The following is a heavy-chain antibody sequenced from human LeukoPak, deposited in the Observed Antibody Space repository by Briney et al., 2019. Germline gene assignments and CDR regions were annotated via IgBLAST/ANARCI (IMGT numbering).Heavy chain of an antibody. Sequence: ASVKVSCKASGYTYSYYHIHWVRQAPGQGLEWMGKINPSGSSTSYARKFQGRVTMTRDTSTGTVYMELNRLTSDDTALYYCARVGYCSGDRCYLHFDYWGQGTLVTVSS. D-gene: IGHD2-15*01. J-gene: IGHJ4*02. V-gene: IGHV1-46*01. CDR1: GYTYSYYH. CDR3: ARVGYCSGDRCYLHFDY. CDR2: INPSGSST.